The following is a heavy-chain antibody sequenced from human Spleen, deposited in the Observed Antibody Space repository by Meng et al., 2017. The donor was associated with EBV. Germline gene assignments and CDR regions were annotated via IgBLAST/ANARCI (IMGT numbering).Heavy chain of an antibody. Sequence: LLESGPGLVTPSQMLAPTRAVSGGSVSSGDYHWSWIRQPPGTGLEWIGYIFFVGRTNYNPYIKSRVTMLVDTFNNQFSQKSSSVTAADTAVYYCASSLYSSSGVNWCDPWGQGALVTASS. CDR3: ASSLYSSSGVNWCDP. V-gene: IGHV4-30-4*01. CDR1: GGSVSSGDYH. J-gene: IGHJ5*02. D-gene: IGHD6-13*01. CDR2: IFFVGRT.